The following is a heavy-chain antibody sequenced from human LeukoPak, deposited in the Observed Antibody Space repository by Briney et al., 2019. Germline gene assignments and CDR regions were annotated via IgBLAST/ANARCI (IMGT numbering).Heavy chain of an antibody. CDR1: GFTFSSYG. D-gene: IGHD3-10*01. Sequence: GGSLRLSCAASGFTFSSYGMHWVRQAPGKGLDGVAVIWYDGSNKYYADSVKGRFTISRDNSKNTLYLQMNSLRAEDTAVYYCARSMVRGVIKYYYGMDVWGQGTTVTVSS. J-gene: IGHJ6*02. V-gene: IGHV3-33*01. CDR3: ARSMVRGVIKYYYGMDV. CDR2: IWYDGSNK.